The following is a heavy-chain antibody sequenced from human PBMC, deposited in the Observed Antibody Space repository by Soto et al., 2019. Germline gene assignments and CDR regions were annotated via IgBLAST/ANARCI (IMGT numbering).Heavy chain of an antibody. CDR2: IYYSGST. D-gene: IGHD6-13*01. Sequence: SETLSLTCTVSGGSISSSSYYWGWIRQPPEKGLEWIGSIYYSGSTYYNPSLKSRVTISVDTSKNQFSLKLSSVTAADTAVYYCARHGFSSSWPIDYWGQGTLVTVSS. CDR1: GGSISSSSYY. V-gene: IGHV4-39*01. CDR3: ARHGFSSSWPIDY. J-gene: IGHJ4*02.